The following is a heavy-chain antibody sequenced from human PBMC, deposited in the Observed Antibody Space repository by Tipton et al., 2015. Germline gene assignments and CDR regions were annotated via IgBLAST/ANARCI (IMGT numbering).Heavy chain of an antibody. Sequence: GLVKPSETLSLTCTVAGGSMSSYSWSWIRQSPGKGLEWIGYISDSGTTNYNPSLNSRVTISVDTSKNQFFLRMTPVTAADTAVYYCARIRGRYVLDHWGQGTTVIVSS. CDR1: GGSMSSYS. V-gene: IGHV4-59*12. CDR3: ARIRGRYVLDH. J-gene: IGHJ6*02. D-gene: IGHD3-16*01. CDR2: ISDSGTT.